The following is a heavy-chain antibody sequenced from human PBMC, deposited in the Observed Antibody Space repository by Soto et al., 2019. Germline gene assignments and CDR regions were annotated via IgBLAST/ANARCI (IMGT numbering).Heavy chain of an antibody. V-gene: IGHV4-38-2*01. Sequence: SETLSLTCAVSGYSISSGYYWGWIRQPPGKGLEWIGSIYHSGSTYYNPSLKSRVTISVDTSKNQFSLKLSSVTAADTAVYYCARIKSTGYCSGGSCYSEWDWFDPWGQGTLVTVSS. J-gene: IGHJ5*02. CDR1: GYSISSGYY. D-gene: IGHD2-15*01. CDR3: ARIKSTGYCSGGSCYSEWDWFDP. CDR2: IYHSGST.